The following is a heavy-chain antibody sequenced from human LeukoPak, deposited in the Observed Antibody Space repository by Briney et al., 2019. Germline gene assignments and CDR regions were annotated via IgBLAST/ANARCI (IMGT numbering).Heavy chain of an antibody. Sequence: SVKVSCKASGGTFSGYAISWVRQAPGQGLEWMGGIIPIFGTANYAQKFQGSVTITADESTSTAYMELSSLRSEDTAVYYCASSQYYDFWSGYYDPFDYWGQGTLVTVSS. CDR2: IIPIFGTA. CDR3: ASSQYYDFWSGYYDPFDY. D-gene: IGHD3-3*01. CDR1: GGTFSGYA. J-gene: IGHJ4*02. V-gene: IGHV1-69*13.